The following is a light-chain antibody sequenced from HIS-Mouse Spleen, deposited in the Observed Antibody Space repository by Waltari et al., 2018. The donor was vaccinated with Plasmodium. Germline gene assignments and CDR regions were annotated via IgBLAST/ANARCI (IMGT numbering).Light chain of an antibody. CDR1: SLPNLF. Sequence: SYELTQPPSVSVSTGQTARITCSGDSLPNLFVYWYQPKPGQAPVLVIYEDSKRPTGVPERFSGSSSGTMATLTISGAQVEDEADYYCYSTDSSGNHRVFGGGTKLTVL. CDR3: YSTDSSGNHRV. V-gene: IGLV3-10*01. CDR2: EDS. J-gene: IGLJ3*02.